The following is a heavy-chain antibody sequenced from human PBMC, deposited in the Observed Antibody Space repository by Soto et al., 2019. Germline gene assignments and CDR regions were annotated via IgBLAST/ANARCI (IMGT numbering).Heavy chain of an antibody. V-gene: IGHV4-39*01. J-gene: IGHJ5*02. CDR2: IYHSGST. D-gene: IGHD6-19*01. CDR1: GGSVSSTTYY. Sequence: QLQLQESGPGLVKPSETLSLTCTVSGGSVSSTTYYWAWIRQSPGKGLEWIGNIYHSGSTSYNPSLKSRVTISLDTSKSQFSLMLTSVTAADTAIYYCAGHWSSVWDRGHLLDPWGQGTLLTVAS. CDR3: AGHWSSVWDRGHLLDP.